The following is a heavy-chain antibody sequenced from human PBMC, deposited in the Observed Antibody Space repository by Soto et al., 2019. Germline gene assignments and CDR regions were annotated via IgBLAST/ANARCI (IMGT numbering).Heavy chain of an antibody. CDR3: ARGVPGY. CDR1: GGSFSGYD. J-gene: IGHJ4*02. Sequence: QVHLQQWGAGLLKPSETLSLTCAVYGGSFSGYDWSWVRQPPGKGLEWIGDVNHSGNTNYNPSLKSRVTISIDTSKNPFSLKLSSVTAADTAVYYCARGVPGYWGQGTLVTVSS. CDR2: VNHSGNT. V-gene: IGHV4-34*01.